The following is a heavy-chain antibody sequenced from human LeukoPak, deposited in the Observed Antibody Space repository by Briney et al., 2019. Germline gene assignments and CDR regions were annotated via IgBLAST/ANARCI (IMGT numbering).Heavy chain of an antibody. CDR3: ARVSVRYGDYYFDH. CDR1: GGTITTYY. V-gene: IGHV4-59*01. Sequence: SETLSLTCTVSGGTITTYYWSWIRQPPVKGLEWIAYINYAGTTNYNPSLKSRVTISLDTSKNQFSLNLSSVTAADTAVYYCARVSVRYGDYYFDHWGQGTLVIASS. CDR2: INYAGTT. D-gene: IGHD4-17*01. J-gene: IGHJ4*02.